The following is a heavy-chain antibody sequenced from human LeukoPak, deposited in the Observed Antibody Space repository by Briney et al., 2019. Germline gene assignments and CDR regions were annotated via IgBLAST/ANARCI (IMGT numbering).Heavy chain of an antibody. Sequence: PGGSLRLSCAASGFTFGSYWMSWVRQAPGKGLEWVANIKQDGSEKYYVDSVKGRFTISRDNAKNSLYLQMNSLRAEDTAVYYCARAYSGSYYWGQGTLVTVSS. J-gene: IGHJ4*02. CDR1: GFTFGSYW. CDR3: ARAYSGSYY. V-gene: IGHV3-7*01. CDR2: IKQDGSEK. D-gene: IGHD1-26*01.